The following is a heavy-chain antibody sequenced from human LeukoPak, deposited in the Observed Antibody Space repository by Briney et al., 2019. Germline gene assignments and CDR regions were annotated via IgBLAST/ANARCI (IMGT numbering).Heavy chain of an antibody. CDR3: AKDVQMATII. CDR1: GFAFSVYA. V-gene: IGHV3-23*01. CDR2: IRCSGGST. Sequence: PGGSVRLSCTASGFAFSVYAMSWVRQAPGKGLEWVSAIRCSGGSTYYADSMKGRFTISRDNSKNTLYLQMNSLRAEDTAVYYCAKDVQMATIIWGQGTLVTVSS. D-gene: IGHD5-24*01. J-gene: IGHJ4*02.